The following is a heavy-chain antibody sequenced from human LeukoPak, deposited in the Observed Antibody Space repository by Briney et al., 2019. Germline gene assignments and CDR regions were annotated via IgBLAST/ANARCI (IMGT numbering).Heavy chain of an antibody. CDR1: GYTFTGYY. CDR3: ARDLYGGTSATFDY. Sequence: ASVKVSCKASGYTFTGYYMHWVRQAPGQGLEWMGWINPNSGGTYYAQKFQGRVTMTSDTSIGTAYMELSRLRSDNTAVYYCARDLYGGTSATFDYWGQGTLVTVSS. D-gene: IGHD4-23*01. V-gene: IGHV1-2*02. J-gene: IGHJ4*02. CDR2: INPNSGGT.